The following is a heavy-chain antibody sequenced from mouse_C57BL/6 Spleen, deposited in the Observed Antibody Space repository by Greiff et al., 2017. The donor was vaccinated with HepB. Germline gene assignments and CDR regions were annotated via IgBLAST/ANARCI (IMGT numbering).Heavy chain of an antibody. D-gene: IGHD2-4*01. V-gene: IGHV1-15*01. CDR2: IDPETGGT. CDR1: GYTFTDYE. J-gene: IGHJ2*01. CDR3: TRWVYDYSTDY. Sequence: QVQLQQSGAELVRPGASVTLSCKASGYTFTDYEMHWVKQTPVHGLEWIGAIDPETGGTAYNQKFKGKAILTADKSSSTAYMELRSLTSEDSAVYYCTRWVYDYSTDYWGQGTTLTVSS.